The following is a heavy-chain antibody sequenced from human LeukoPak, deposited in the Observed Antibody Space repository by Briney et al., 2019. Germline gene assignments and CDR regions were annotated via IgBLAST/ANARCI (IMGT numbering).Heavy chain of an antibody. CDR3: ARYYCSGGSCDSTFDY. Sequence: GASVKVSCKASGGTFSSYAISWVRQAPGQGLEWMGGIIPIFGTANYAQEFQGRVTITADESTSTAYMELSSLRSEDTAVYYCARYYCSGGSCDSTFDYWGQGTLVTVSS. D-gene: IGHD2-15*01. CDR1: GGTFSSYA. CDR2: IIPIFGTA. V-gene: IGHV1-69*01. J-gene: IGHJ4*02.